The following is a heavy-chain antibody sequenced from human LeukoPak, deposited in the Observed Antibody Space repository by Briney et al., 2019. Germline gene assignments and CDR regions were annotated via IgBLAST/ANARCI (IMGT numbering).Heavy chain of an antibody. V-gene: IGHV3-66*02. CDR1: GLTFDNHW. D-gene: IGHD3-3*01. J-gene: IGHJ4*02. CDR3: ARGGSGGTIFGVVTLFYFDY. CDR2: IYSGGST. Sequence: PGGSLRLSCAVSAASAASGLTFDNHWMTWVRQAPGKGLEWVSVIYSGGSTYYADSVKGRFTISRDNSKNTLYLQMNSLRAEDTAVYYCARGGSGGTIFGVVTLFYFDYWGQGTLVTVSS.